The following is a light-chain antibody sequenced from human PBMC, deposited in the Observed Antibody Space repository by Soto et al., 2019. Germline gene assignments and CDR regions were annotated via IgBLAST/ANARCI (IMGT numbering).Light chain of an antibody. V-gene: IGKV1-5*03. CDR3: QQYNSYPYT. Sequence: DIQMTQSPSTLTSSVGDRVTITCRASQRIIIWLAWYQQKPGTAPKLLISKASGLQSGVPSRFSGLGSGTEFSLIISNLQPNDSATYYCQQYNSYPYTFGQGTNLEIK. CDR1: QRIIIW. J-gene: IGKJ2*01. CDR2: KAS.